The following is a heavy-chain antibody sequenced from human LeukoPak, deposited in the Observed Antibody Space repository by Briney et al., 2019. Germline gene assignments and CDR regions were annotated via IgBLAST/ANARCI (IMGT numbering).Heavy chain of an antibody. Sequence: SETLSLTCTVSGGSISSYYWSWIRQPPGKGLEWIGYIYCSGSTNYNPSLKSRVTISVDTSKNQFSLNLSSVTAADTAVYYCASFGGGDYFDYWGQGTLVTVSS. V-gene: IGHV4-59*01. CDR2: IYCSGST. J-gene: IGHJ4*02. CDR3: ASFGGGDYFDY. CDR1: GGSISSYY. D-gene: IGHD3-10*01.